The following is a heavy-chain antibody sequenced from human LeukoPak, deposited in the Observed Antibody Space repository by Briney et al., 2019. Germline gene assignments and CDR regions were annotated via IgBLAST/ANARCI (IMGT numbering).Heavy chain of an antibody. D-gene: IGHD6-13*01. Sequence: GGSLRLSCAASGFTFSDYYMSWIRQAPGKGLEWVSYISSSSSYTDYADSVKGRFTISRDNAKNSLFLQMNSLRAEDTAVYYCARGTIAAPGSYFDYWGQGTLVTVSS. CDR2: ISSSSSYT. V-gene: IGHV3-11*05. CDR3: ARGTIAAPGSYFDY. CDR1: GFTFSDYY. J-gene: IGHJ4*02.